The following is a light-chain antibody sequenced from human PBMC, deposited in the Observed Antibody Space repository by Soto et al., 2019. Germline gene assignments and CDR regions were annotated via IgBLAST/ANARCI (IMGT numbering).Light chain of an antibody. CDR3: QQRSNWPFT. CDR2: GAS. V-gene: IGKV3-11*01. J-gene: IGKJ5*01. CDR1: QSVNNY. Sequence: EIVLTQSPGTLSLSPGERATLSFMASQSVNNYLAWYQQKPGQAPRLLIYGASRRATGIPDRFSGSGSGTDFTLTISSLEPEDFAVYYCQQRSNWPFTFGQGTRLEN.